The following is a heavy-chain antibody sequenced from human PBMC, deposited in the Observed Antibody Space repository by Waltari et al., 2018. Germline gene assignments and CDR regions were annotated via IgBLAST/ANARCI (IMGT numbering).Heavy chain of an antibody. Sequence: EVQLVQSGAEVKKPGATVKISCKASGYTFTDYYMHWVQQAPGKGLEWMGRVDPEDGETIYAEKFQGRVTITADTSTDTAYMELSSLRSEDTAVYYCATAPNSAYYDFWSGYTWGQGTLVTVSS. D-gene: IGHD3-3*01. J-gene: IGHJ5*02. V-gene: IGHV1-69-2*01. CDR3: ATAPNSAYYDFWSGYT. CDR1: GYTFTDYY. CDR2: VDPEDGET.